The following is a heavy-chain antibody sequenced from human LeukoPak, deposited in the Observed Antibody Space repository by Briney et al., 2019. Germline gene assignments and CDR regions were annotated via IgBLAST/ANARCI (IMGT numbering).Heavy chain of an antibody. CDR3: ARAAYSSSPDY. V-gene: IGHV3-48*02. CDR1: GFTFSGYS. D-gene: IGHD6-13*01. Sequence: VGSLRLSCAASGFTFSGYSMNWVRQAPGKGREWVSYIGPSSNAIHYPDSVKGRFTISRDNAKNSLYLQMNSLRDEDTAVYYCARAAYSSSPDYWGQGALFTVSS. J-gene: IGHJ4*02. CDR2: IGPSSNAI.